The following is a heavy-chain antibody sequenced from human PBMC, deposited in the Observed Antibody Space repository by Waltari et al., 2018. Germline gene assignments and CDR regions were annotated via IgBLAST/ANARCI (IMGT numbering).Heavy chain of an antibody. V-gene: IGHV4-59*01. D-gene: IGHD6-13*01. J-gene: IGHJ5*02. Sequence: QVQLQESGPGLVKPSETLSLTCTVSGGSISSYYWSWIRQPPGKGLEWIGYIYYSGSTNYNPSLKSRVTISVDTAKNQFSLKLSSVTAADTAVYYCAGKQLAAMCRFDPWGQGTLVTVSS. CDR3: AGKQLAAMCRFDP. CDR1: GGSISSYY. CDR2: IYYSGST.